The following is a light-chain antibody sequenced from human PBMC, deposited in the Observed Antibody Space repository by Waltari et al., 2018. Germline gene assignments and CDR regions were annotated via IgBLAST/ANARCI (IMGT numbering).Light chain of an antibody. CDR1: SSPSSNV. CDR2: VNSDGSH. CDR3: QTGGHGTWV. Sequence: QLVLTQSPSASASLGASVKLPCTLSSSPSSNVAALFHQRPEKGPRYLMKVNSDGSHSKGDEIPDRFSGSSSGAERYLTISSLQSEDEADYYCQTGGHGTWVFGGGTKLTVL. J-gene: IGLJ3*02. V-gene: IGLV4-69*01.